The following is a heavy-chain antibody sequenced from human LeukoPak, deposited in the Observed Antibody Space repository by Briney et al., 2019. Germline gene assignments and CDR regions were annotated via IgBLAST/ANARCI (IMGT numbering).Heavy chain of an antibody. CDR1: GYSFTSYW. J-gene: IGHJ3*02. CDR2: IYPGDSDT. D-gene: IGHD4-23*01. Sequence: GESLKISCKGSGYSFTSYWTGWVRQMPGKGLEWMGIIYPGDSDTRYSPSFQGQVTISADKSISTAYLQWSSLKASDTAMYYCARHKPLTVTDHAFDIWGQGTMVTVSS. CDR3: ARHKPLTVTDHAFDI. V-gene: IGHV5-51*01.